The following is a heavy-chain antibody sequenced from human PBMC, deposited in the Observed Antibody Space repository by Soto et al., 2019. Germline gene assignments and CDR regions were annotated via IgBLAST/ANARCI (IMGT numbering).Heavy chain of an antibody. CDR2: INPSGGST. CDR3: ARAKWELLPYFDY. V-gene: IGHV1-46*01. CDR1: GYTFTSYY. D-gene: IGHD1-26*01. Sequence: GASVKVSCKAFGYTFTSYYMPWGRQAPGQGLEWMGIINPSGGSTSYAQKFQGRVTMTRDTSTSTVYMELSSLRSEDTAVYYCARAKWELLPYFDYWGQGTLVTVSS. J-gene: IGHJ4*02.